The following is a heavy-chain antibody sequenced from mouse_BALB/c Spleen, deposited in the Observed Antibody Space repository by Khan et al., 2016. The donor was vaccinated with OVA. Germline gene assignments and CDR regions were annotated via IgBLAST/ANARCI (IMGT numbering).Heavy chain of an antibody. CDR3: TRGGHGSPFDY. CDR1: GYTFTDYN. V-gene: IGHV1-18*01. J-gene: IGHJ2*01. D-gene: IGHD1-1*01. CDR2: ITPNNGGT. Sequence: EVHLVESGPELVKPGASVKISCKASGYTFTDYNMDWVKQSHGKSLEWIGDITPNNGGTIYNQKFKGKATLTVDKSSSTAYMELRSLTSEDTAVYYCTRGGHGSPFDYWGQGTTLTVSS.